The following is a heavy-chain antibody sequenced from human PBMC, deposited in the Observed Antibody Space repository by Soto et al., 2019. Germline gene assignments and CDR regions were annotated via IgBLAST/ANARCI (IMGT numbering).Heavy chain of an antibody. V-gene: IGHV3-30*18. J-gene: IGHJ5*02. Sequence: GGSLRLSCAASGFTFSSYGMHWVRQAPGKGLEWVAVISYDGSNKYYADSVKGRFTISRDNSKNTLYLQMNSLRAEDTAVYYCAKERRIAARPGWFDPWGQGTLVTVSS. D-gene: IGHD6-6*01. CDR1: GFTFSSYG. CDR2: ISYDGSNK. CDR3: AKERRIAARPGWFDP.